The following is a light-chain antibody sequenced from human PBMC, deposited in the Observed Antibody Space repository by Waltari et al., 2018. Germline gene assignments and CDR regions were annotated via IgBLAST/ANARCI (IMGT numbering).Light chain of an antibody. J-gene: IGLJ1*01. CDR1: SSNIGAGYD. V-gene: IGLV1-40*01. Sequence: QSVLTQPPSVSGAPGQSVTIACTVSSSNIGAGYDVLWYQQLPGRVPKLLIYGNSNRPSAVPDRVSGSKSGTSASLAITGLQAEDEADYYCQSSDSSLASLHVFGTGTKVTVL. CDR3: QSSDSSLASLHV. CDR2: GNS.